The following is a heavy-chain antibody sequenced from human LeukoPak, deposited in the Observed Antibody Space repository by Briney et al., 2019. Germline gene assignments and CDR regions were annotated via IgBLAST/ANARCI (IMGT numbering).Heavy chain of an antibody. CDR3: ARGYSSSWYLNWFDP. Sequence: SETLSLTCTVSGGSISSNYWSWIRQPPGKGLEWIGYIYYTGSTNTNPSLKSRVTMSVDTSKNHFSLNLSSVTAADTAVYYCARGYSSSWYLNWFDPWGQGTLVTVSS. CDR2: IYYTGST. CDR1: GGSISSNY. V-gene: IGHV4-59*08. J-gene: IGHJ5*02. D-gene: IGHD6-13*01.